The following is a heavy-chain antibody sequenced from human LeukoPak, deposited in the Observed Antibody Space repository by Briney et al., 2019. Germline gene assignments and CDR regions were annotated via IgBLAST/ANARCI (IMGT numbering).Heavy chain of an antibody. V-gene: IGHV3-21*01. D-gene: IGHD3-9*01. CDR2: ISSSSSYI. CDR3: ARAYDNYYYYYMDV. Sequence: GGSLRLSCAASGFTFSSYWMSWVRQAPGKGLEWVSSISSSSSYIYYADSVKGRFTISRHNAKNSLHLQMNSLRAEDTAVYYCARAYDNYYYYYMDVWGKGTTVTISS. J-gene: IGHJ6*03. CDR1: GFTFSSYW.